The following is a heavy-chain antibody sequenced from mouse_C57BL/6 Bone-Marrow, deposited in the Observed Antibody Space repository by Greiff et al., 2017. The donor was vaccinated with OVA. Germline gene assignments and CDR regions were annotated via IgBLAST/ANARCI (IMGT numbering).Heavy chain of an antibody. CDR2: IYPSDSET. J-gene: IGHJ4*01. Sequence: QVQLQQSGAELVRPGSSVKLSCKASGYTFTSYWMDWVKQRPGQGLEWIGNIYPSDSETHYNQKFKDKATLTVDKSSSTAYMQLSSLTSEDSAVYYCATTVVATHYYAMDYWGQGTSVTVSS. CDR3: ATTVVATHYYAMDY. CDR1: GYTFTSYW. V-gene: IGHV1-61*01. D-gene: IGHD1-1*01.